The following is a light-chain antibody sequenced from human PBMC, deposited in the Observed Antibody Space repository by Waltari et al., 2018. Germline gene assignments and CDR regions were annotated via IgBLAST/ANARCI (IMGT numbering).Light chain of an antibody. Sequence: DIQMTQSPSSLSAFVGDRVIMTCQAGQDISNYLNWYQQKPGQAPKLLIRDASNLEPGVPKRFSGSQSRTDFTLTISSLQPEDVGTYYCQRYDNLPIFAVGPGTKVEIK. CDR1: QDISNY. CDR2: DAS. V-gene: IGKV1-33*01. CDR3: QRYDNLPIFA. J-gene: IGKJ3*01.